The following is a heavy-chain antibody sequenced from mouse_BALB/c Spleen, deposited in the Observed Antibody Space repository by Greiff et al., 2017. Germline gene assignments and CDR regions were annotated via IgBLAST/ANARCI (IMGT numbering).Heavy chain of an antibody. D-gene: IGHD2-3*01. V-gene: IGHV5-6-5*01. Sequence: EVQGVESGGGLVKPGGSLKLSCAASGFTFSSYAMSWVRQTPEKRLEWVASISSGGSTYYPDSVKGRFTISRDNARNILYLQMSSLRSEDTAMYYCARDDGYYDYFDYWGQGTTLTVSS. CDR3: ARDDGYYDYFDY. CDR2: ISSGGST. J-gene: IGHJ2*01. CDR1: GFTFSSYA.